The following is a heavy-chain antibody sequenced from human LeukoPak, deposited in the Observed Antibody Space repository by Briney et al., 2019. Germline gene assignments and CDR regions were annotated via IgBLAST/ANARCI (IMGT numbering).Heavy chain of an antibody. V-gene: IGHV1-2*02. CDR1: GYTFTGYY. J-gene: IGHJ6*02. Sequence: GASVKVSCKASGYTFTGYYMHWVRQAPGQGLEWMGWINPNSGGTNYAQKFQGRVTMTRDTSLSTAYMELSRLRSDDTAVYYCAMGSGYGPLGGDYYYGMDVWGQGTTVTVSS. CDR3: AMGSGYGPLGGDYYYGMDV. D-gene: IGHD5-18*01. CDR2: INPNSGGT.